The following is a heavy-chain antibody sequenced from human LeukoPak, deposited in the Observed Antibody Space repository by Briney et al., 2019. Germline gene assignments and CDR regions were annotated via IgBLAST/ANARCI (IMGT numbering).Heavy chain of an antibody. D-gene: IGHD3-10*01. J-gene: IGHJ3*02. CDR1: GGSISSGGYY. Sequence: SETLSLTCTVSGGSISSGGYYWGWIRQPPGKGLEWIGSIFYSGSTYYNPSLKSRVTISEDTSKNQFSLKLSSVTAADTAVYYCTFNLGSGSYAFDIWGQGTMVTVSS. V-gene: IGHV4-39*07. CDR2: IFYSGST. CDR3: TFNLGSGSYAFDI.